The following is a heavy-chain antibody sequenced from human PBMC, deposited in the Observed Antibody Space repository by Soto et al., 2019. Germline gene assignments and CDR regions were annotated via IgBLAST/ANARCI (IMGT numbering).Heavy chain of an antibody. J-gene: IGHJ5*02. CDR2: IYHSGST. V-gene: IGHV4-4*02. CDR1: GGSISSSNW. CDR3: ARGVAGYSYGPNNWFDP. D-gene: IGHD5-18*01. Sequence: WETLSLTRAVSGGSISSSNWWSWVRQPPGKALECTGEIYHSGSTNYNPSLKSRVTISVDKSKNQFSLRLSSVTAADTAVYYCARGVAGYSYGPNNWFDPWGQGTLVTVSS.